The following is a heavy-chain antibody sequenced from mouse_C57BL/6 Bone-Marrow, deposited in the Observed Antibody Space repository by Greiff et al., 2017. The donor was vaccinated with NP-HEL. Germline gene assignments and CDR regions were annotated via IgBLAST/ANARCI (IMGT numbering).Heavy chain of an antibody. CDR2: IHPNSGST. CDR3: AFPYGYDWYFDV. J-gene: IGHJ1*03. V-gene: IGHV1-64*01. D-gene: IGHD2-2*01. CDR1: GYTFTSYW. Sequence: QVQLQQPGAELVKPGASVKLSCKASGYTFTSYWMHWVKQRPGQGLEWIGMIHPNSGSTNYNEKFKSKATLTVDKSSSTAYMQLSSLTSEDSAVYYCAFPYGYDWYFDVWGTGTTVTVSS.